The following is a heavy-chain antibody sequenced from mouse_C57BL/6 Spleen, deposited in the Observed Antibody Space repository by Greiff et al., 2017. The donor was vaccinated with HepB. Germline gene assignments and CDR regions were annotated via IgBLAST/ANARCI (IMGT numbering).Heavy chain of an antibody. CDR1: GYTFTDYY. CDR2: IYPGSGNT. J-gene: IGHJ1*03. V-gene: IGHV1-76*01. Sequence: QVTLKESGAELVRPGASVKLSCKASGYTFTDYYINWVKQRPGQGLEWIARIYPGSGNTYYNEKFKGKATLTAEKSSSTAYMQLSSLTSEDSAVYFCARNYYGSSGYFDVWGTGTTVTVSS. CDR3: ARNYYGSSGYFDV. D-gene: IGHD1-1*01.